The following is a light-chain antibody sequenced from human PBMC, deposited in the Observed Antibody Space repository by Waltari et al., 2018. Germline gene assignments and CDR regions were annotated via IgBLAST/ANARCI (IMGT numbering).Light chain of an antibody. V-gene: IGLV2-8*01. Sequence: QSALTQPPSASGSPGQSVTISCTGTSSDVGAYDYVSWYQHHPDKAPKLIIFEVHKWPSGVPDRFSGSKSGNTASLTVSGLQAEDEADYYCSSYAGTDNFVVFGGGTKLTVL. J-gene: IGLJ2*01. CDR3: SSYAGTDNFVV. CDR2: EVH. CDR1: SSDVGAYDY.